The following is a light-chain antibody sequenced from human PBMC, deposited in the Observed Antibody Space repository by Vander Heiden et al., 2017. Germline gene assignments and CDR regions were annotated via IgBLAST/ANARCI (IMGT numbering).Light chain of an antibody. CDR1: QSINSY. CDR3: QQSYSTPRT. J-gene: IGKJ2*01. CDR2: AAS. Sequence: DIQLTQSPSSLSTSVGDRVTVTCRASQSINSYLNWYQQKPGKAPELLIYAASSLQSGVPPRFSGSGSGTDFTLTISSLQPEDFASYYCQQSYSTPRTFGQGTKLEIK. V-gene: IGKV1-39*01.